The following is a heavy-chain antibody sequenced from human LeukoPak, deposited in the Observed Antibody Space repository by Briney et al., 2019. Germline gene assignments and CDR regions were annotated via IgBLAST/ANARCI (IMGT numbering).Heavy chain of an antibody. D-gene: IGHD6-19*01. V-gene: IGHV3-30*04. CDR1: GFTFSSYA. Sequence: PGRSLRLSCAASGFTFSSYAMHWVRQAPGKGLEWVAVISYDGSNKYYADSVKGRFTISRDNSKNTLYLQMNSLRAEDTAVYYCARDTPYPPQWPRFLFDYWGQGTLVTVSS. J-gene: IGHJ4*02. CDR3: ARDTPYPPQWPRFLFDY. CDR2: ISYDGSNK.